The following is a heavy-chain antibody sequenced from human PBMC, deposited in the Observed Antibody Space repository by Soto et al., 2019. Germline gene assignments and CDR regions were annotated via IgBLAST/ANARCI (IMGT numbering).Heavy chain of an antibody. CDR1: GYTFTGYY. D-gene: IGHD6-13*01. CDR2: INPNSGGT. Sequence: ASVKVSCKASGYTFTGYYMHWVRQAPGQGLEWMGWINPNSGGTNYAQKFQGWVTMTRDTSISTAYMELSRLRSDDTAVYYCARGYSISSNYYYGIDVWGQGPTVTVSS. CDR3: ARGYSISSNYYYGIDV. V-gene: IGHV1-2*04. J-gene: IGHJ6*02.